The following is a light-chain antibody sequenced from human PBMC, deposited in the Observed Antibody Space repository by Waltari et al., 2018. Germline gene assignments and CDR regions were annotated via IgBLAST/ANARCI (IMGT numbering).Light chain of an antibody. CDR3: QTWAPGINWV. CDR2: IDSDGRH. Sequence: QFVLTQPPSASASLGASVRLTCTLTSGHSDYTIAWHQQQPQKGPRYLMKIDSDGRHDKGDGSPDRFSGSSSGAERYLTISSLQSEDEADYYCQTWAPGINWVFGGGTKLTV. CDR1: SGHSDYT. J-gene: IGLJ3*02. V-gene: IGLV4-69*01.